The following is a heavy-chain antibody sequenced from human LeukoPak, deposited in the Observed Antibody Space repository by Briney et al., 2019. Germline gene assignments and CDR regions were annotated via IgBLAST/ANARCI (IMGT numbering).Heavy chain of an antibody. V-gene: IGHV4-61*02. J-gene: IGHJ3*02. CDR2: TYISGSA. D-gene: IGHD3-22*01. CDR1: GGSISSGGYY. CDR3: ARGHSSGWYLDAFDI. Sequence: SQTLSLTCTVSGGSISSGGYYWNWIRQPAGKGLEWIGRTYISGSANYNPSLKSRVTISVDTSKNQISLKPSSVTATDTALYYCARGHSSGWYLDAFDIWGQGTVVTVSS.